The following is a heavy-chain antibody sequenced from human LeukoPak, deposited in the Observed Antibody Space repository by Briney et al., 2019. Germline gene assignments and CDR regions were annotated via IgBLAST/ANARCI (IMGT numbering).Heavy chain of an antibody. D-gene: IGHD2-2*01. V-gene: IGHV4-59*10. CDR1: GGSLSGYY. CDR2: IYTSGST. CDR3: ARDVGSIVPAAFDY. J-gene: IGHJ4*02. Sequence: PSETLSLTCAVYGGSLSGYYWSWIRQPPGKGLEWIGRIYTSGSTNYNPSLKSRVTMSVDTSKNQFSLKLSSVTAADTAVYYCARDVGSIVPAAFDYWGQGTLVTVSS.